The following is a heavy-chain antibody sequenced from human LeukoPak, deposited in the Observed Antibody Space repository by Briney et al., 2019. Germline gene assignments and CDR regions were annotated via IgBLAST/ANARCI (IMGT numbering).Heavy chain of an antibody. J-gene: IGHJ4*02. Sequence: SETLSLTCTVSGYSISSGYYWGWIRQPPGKGLEWIGSIYHSGSTYYNPSLKSRVTISVDTSKNQFSLKLSSVTAADTAVYYCAREMEMATTYFDYWGQGTLVTVSS. CDR1: GYSISSGYY. D-gene: IGHD5-24*01. CDR2: IYHSGST. CDR3: AREMEMATTYFDY. V-gene: IGHV4-38-2*02.